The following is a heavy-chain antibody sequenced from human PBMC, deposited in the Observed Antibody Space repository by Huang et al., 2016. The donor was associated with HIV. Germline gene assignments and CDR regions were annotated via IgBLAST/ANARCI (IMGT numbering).Heavy chain of an antibody. CDR3: ATDLGGYSFDY. Sequence: QEQLVESGGGVVQPGGSRSFSCATSGFSFSHYGMHGVRQAAGKGLEWVAFIRFDGGNKHDADSAKGRFTMSRDNSKKMLFLEMNSLRGDDTAFYYCATDLGGYSFDYWGQGALVSVSS. V-gene: IGHV3-30*02. CDR2: IRFDGGNK. CDR1: GFSFSHYG. D-gene: IGHD2-21*02. J-gene: IGHJ4*02.